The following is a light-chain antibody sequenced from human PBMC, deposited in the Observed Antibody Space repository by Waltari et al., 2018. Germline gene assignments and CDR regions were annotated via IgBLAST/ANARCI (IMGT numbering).Light chain of an antibody. Sequence: DIVMTQSPDSLAVSLGERAPLNGKPSQSVLYTDNNKNYLTWYQQKPGQSPQLLIYWASTRESGVPDRFIGSGSGTDFTLTISSLQAEDVAVYYCHQHYTTPWTFGQGTQVEL. CDR1: QSVLYTDNNKNY. V-gene: IGKV4-1*01. J-gene: IGKJ1*01. CDR3: HQHYTTPWT. CDR2: WAS.